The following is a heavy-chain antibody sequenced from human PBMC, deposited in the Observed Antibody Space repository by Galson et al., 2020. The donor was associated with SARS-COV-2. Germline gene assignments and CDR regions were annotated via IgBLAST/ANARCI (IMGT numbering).Heavy chain of an antibody. CDR2: FDPEDGET. J-gene: IGHJ6*02. D-gene: IGHD6-19*01. CDR3: ATGLAVAGTALAYYYYYGMDV. Sequence: ASVKVSCKVSGYTLTELSMPWVRQAPGKGLEWMGGFDPEDGETIYAQKFQGRVTMTEDTSTDTAYMELSSLRSEDTAVYYCATGLAVAGTALAYYYYYGMDVWGQGTTVTVSS. CDR1: GYTLTELS. V-gene: IGHV1-24*01.